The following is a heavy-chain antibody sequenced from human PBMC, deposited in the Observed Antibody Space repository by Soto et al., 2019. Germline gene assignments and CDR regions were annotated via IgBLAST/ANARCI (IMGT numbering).Heavy chain of an antibody. V-gene: IGHV4-59*01. J-gene: IGHJ4*01. CDR1: GGSISSSY. Sequence: SETLSLTCTVSGGSISSSYWSWIRQPPGKGLEWIGYIYYTGSTNYNPSLKSRVTISVDTSKNQFSLKLSSVTAADTAVYYCARVESGFDYPHLFDDWGHGTLVT. D-gene: IGHD5-12*01. CDR3: ARVESGFDYPHLFDD. CDR2: IYYTGST.